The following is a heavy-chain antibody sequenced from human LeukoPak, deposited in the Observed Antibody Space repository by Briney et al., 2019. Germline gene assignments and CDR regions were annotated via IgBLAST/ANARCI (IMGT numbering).Heavy chain of an antibody. CDR3: SSTLGLRGPRGEATTGLIDR. CDR2: IHHSGST. J-gene: IGHJ5*02. V-gene: IGHV4-34*01. Sequence: NTSETLSLTCAVYGGSFSDYYWNWLRLSPGKGLEWIGEIHHSGSTNYNPSFKSRVTLSVDTSKKQFSLKVRSVTAADTAVYYCSSTLGLRGPRGEATTGLIDRWGRGTPVTVSS. CDR1: GGSFSDYY. D-gene: IGHD3/OR15-3a*01.